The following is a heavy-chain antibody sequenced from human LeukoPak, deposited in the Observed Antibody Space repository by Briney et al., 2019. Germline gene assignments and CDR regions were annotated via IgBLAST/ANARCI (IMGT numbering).Heavy chain of an antibody. J-gene: IGHJ4*02. Sequence: GGSLRLSCVASGFTFSSYAMSWVRQAPVKGLEWVSPISGSGGSTYYADSVKGRFTISRDNSKNTLYLRMNSLRAEDTAVYYCAKDNYYDSSGYSDFDYWGQGTLVTVSS. CDR1: GFTFSSYA. D-gene: IGHD3-22*01. CDR2: ISGSGGST. V-gene: IGHV3-23*01. CDR3: AKDNYYDSSGYSDFDY.